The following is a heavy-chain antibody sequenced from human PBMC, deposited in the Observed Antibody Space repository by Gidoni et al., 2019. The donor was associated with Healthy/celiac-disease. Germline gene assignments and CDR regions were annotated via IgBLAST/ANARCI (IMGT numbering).Heavy chain of an antibody. D-gene: IGHD3-9*01. CDR3: SRGLYYDILTGYNNWFDP. Sequence: QVQLQASGPGLVTPSETLSLTCAVSGYPTTMVYSGGWIRQPPGKGLEWFGCMYHGGSTYYTPSLKSRVTISVYTSKNQFSLKLSSVTAADTAVDYCSRGLYYDILTGYNNWFDPWGQGTLVTVSS. CDR1: GYPTTMVYS. J-gene: IGHJ5*02. CDR2: MYHGGST. V-gene: IGHV4-38-2*01.